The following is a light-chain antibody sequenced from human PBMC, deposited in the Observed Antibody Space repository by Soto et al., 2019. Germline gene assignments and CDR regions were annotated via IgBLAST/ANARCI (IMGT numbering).Light chain of an antibody. CDR1: QSISNW. V-gene: IGKV1-5*03. CDR3: QQSYKRWT. CDR2: KAS. Sequence: DIQMTQAPATLSASLSGRVTVTCRASQSISNWLAWYQQKPGKAPKLLLYKASTLQSGVPSRFSGSGSGTDFTLTISSLQPEDFATYYCQQSYKRWTFGQGTK. J-gene: IGKJ1*01.